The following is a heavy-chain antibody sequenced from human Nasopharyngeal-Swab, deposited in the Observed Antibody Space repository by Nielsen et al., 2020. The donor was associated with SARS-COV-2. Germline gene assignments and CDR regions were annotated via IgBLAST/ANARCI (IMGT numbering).Heavy chain of an antibody. CDR1: GFTFSSYA. CDR3: AAEATGTDAFDI. Sequence: GESLKISCGASGFTFSSYAMHWVRQAPGKGLEWVAVISYDGSNKYYADSVKGRFTISRDNSKNTLYLQMNSLRAEDTAVYYCAAEATGTDAFDIWGQGTMVTVSS. V-gene: IGHV3-30*04. J-gene: IGHJ3*02. CDR2: ISYDGSNK. D-gene: IGHD6-13*01.